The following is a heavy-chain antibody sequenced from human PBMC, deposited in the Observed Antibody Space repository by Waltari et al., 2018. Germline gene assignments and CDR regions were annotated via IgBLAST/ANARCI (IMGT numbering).Heavy chain of an antibody. J-gene: IGHJ6*03. V-gene: IGHV4-39*07. CDR2: YYYTGST. CDR3: ARVEDVGALDFYYMDI. Sequence: QLQLQESGPGLVKPSETLSLTCSVPGGSIRTSSHFWRWIRQPPGKGLEWIGNYYYTGSTYYNPALKSRVTISVDTSKNQFSLKLTSVTAADTAVYYCARVEDVGALDFYYMDIWGKGTTVTISS. CDR1: GGSIRTSSHF. D-gene: IGHD1-26*01.